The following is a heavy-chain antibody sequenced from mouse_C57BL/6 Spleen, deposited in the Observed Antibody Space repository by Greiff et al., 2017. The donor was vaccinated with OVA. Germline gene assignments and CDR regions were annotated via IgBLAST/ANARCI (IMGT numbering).Heavy chain of an antibody. CDR3: ARDDGYRYWYFDV. V-gene: IGHV5-4*01. J-gene: IGHJ1*03. CDR2: ISDGGSYT. Sequence: EVKLVESGGGLVKPGGSLKLSCAASGFTFSSYAMSWVRQTPEKRLEWVATISDGGSYTYYPDNVKGRFTISRDNAKNNLYLQMSHLKSEDTAMYYCARDDGYRYWYFDVWGTGTTVTVSS. D-gene: IGHD2-3*01. CDR1: GFTFSSYA.